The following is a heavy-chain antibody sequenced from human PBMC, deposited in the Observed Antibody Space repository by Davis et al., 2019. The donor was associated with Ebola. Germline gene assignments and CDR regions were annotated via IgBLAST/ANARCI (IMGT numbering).Heavy chain of an antibody. Sequence: GGSLRLSCAASGFNFRNFGMHWVRQAPGKGLEWVSVIYSGGSTYYADSVKGRFTISRHNSKNTLYLQMNSLRAEDTAVYYCARDGGYCTNGVCPRDGMDVWGQGTTVTVSS. CDR3: ARDGGYCTNGVCPRDGMDV. D-gene: IGHD2-8*01. CDR1: GFNFRNFG. V-gene: IGHV3-53*04. CDR2: IYSGGST. J-gene: IGHJ6*02.